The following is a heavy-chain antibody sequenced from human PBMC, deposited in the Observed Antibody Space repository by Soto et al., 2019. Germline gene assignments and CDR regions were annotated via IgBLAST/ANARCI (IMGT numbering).Heavy chain of an antibody. CDR3: ARLHGYCISSSCHGHYAMDV. CDR2: IYYSGST. J-gene: IGHJ6*02. V-gene: IGHV4-39*01. D-gene: IGHD2-2*01. CDR1: SPPVSSSTYT. Sequence: SETLSLTCTLTSPPVSSSTYTWGSIRQPPGKGLEWIGSIYYSGSTYYNPSLNSRVTVSVDTSKNQFSLKVTSVTAADTAVYYCARLHGYCISSSCHGHYAMDVWGQGTTVTVS.